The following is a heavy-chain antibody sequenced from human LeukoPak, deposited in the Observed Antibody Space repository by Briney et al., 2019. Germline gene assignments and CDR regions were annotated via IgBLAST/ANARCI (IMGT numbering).Heavy chain of an antibody. V-gene: IGHV4-39*01. CDR1: GGSISSSSYY. D-gene: IGHD5-18*01. CDR3: ARHVGYSDGFPLDWFDP. Sequence: SETLSLTCTVSGGSISSSSYYWGWIRQPPGKGLEWIGSIYYSGSTNYNPSLKSRVTISVDTSKNQFSLKLSSVTAADTAVYYCARHVGYSDGFPLDWFDPWGPGTLVIVSS. J-gene: IGHJ5*02. CDR2: IYYSGST.